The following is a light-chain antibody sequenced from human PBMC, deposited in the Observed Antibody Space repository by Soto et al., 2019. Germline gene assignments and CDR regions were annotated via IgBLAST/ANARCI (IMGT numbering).Light chain of an antibody. J-gene: IGKJ1*01. Sequence: EMVITQSPSTLSVSPGDRATLSCRASLSVSTNLAWYQQKPGQVPRLLIYDASTRAAGVPARFSGSGSGTEFTLTISSLQSEDLAIYYCQQYNNWPPWTFGQGTKVDIK. CDR3: QQYNNWPPWT. V-gene: IGKV3-15*01. CDR1: LSVSTN. CDR2: DAS.